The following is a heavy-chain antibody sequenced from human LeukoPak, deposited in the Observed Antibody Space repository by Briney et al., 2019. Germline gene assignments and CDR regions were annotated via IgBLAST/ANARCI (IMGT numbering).Heavy chain of an antibody. D-gene: IGHD2-2*01. CDR3: ARGLVSPDAFDI. CDR2: MNPNSGNT. Sequence: ASVKVSCKASGYTFTRYDINWVRQATGQGLEWMGWMNPNSGNTGYAQKFQGRVTMTRNTSISTAYMELSSLRSEDTAVYYCARGLVSPDAFDIWGQGTMVTASS. V-gene: IGHV1-8*01. J-gene: IGHJ3*02. CDR1: GYTFTRYD.